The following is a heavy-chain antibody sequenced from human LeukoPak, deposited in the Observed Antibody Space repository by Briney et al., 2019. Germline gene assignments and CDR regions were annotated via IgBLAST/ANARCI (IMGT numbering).Heavy chain of an antibody. Sequence: SETLSLTCAVYGGSFSGYYWSWIRQPPGKGLEWIGEINHSGSTNYNPSLKSRVTISVDTSKIQFSLKLTSVTAADTAVYYCARTDNSGWLFDYWGQGTLVTVSS. CDR3: ARTDNSGWLFDY. J-gene: IGHJ4*02. D-gene: IGHD6-19*01. CDR2: INHSGST. V-gene: IGHV4-34*01. CDR1: GGSFSGYY.